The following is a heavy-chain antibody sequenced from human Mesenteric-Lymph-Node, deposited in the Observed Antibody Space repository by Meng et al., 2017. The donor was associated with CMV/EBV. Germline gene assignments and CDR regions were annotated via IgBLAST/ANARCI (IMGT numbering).Heavy chain of an antibody. Sequence: GESLKISCAASRFTFSSYWMHWVRQAPGKGLVWVSRINSDGSHTTYADSVKGRFAISRDSSKNTLYLQMDSLRAEDTAVYYCAGGITETAYFDYWGQGSLVTVSS. J-gene: IGHJ4*02. D-gene: IGHD1-20*01. V-gene: IGHV3-74*01. CDR3: AGGITETAYFDY. CDR2: INSDGSHT. CDR1: RFTFSSYW.